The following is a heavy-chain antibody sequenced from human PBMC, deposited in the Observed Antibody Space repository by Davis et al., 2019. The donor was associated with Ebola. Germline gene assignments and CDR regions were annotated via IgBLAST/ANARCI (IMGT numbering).Heavy chain of an antibody. D-gene: IGHD1-1*01. V-gene: IGHV4-39*01. J-gene: IGHJ6*02. CDR2: IYYGGGT. CDR3: ARRGTNYYYYGMDV. CDR1: GDSITSNTFY. Sequence: SETLSLTCTVSGDSITSNTFYWGWIRQSPGKGLEWIGSIYYGGGTYYNPSLKSRFTISVDTSKNQFSLKLSSVTAADTAVYYCARRGTNYYYYGMDVWCQGTTVTVSS.